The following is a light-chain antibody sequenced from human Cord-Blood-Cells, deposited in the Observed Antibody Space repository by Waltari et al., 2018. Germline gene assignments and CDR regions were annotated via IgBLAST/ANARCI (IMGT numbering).Light chain of an antibody. J-gene: IGKJ2*01. CDR1: QRISSW. CDR2: DAS. V-gene: IGKV1-5*01. Sequence: DIQMTQSPSTLAPSVGDRVTITCRASQRISSWLAWYQRKPGKAPKLLIYDASSLESGVPSRFSGSGSGTEFTLTISSLQPDDFATYYCQQYNSYPYTFGQGTKLEIK. CDR3: QQYNSYPYT.